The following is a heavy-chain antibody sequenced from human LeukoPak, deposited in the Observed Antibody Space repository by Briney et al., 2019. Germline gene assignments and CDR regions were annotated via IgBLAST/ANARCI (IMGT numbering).Heavy chain of an antibody. D-gene: IGHD5-12*01. CDR3: ARTLASPYYYYYMDV. CDR2: IYYSGSA. J-gene: IGHJ6*03. V-gene: IGHV4-39*07. CDR1: GGSISSSSYY. Sequence: SETLSLTCTVSGGSISSSSYYWGWIRQPPGKGLEWIGGIYYSGSAYYNPSLKSRVTISVDTSKNQFSLKLSSVTAADTAVYYCARTLASPYYYYYMDVWGKGTTVTVSS.